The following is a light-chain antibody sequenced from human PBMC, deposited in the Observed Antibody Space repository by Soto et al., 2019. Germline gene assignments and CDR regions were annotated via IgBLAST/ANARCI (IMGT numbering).Light chain of an antibody. CDR1: QSVLYSSNNKNY. CDR3: QQYNNWPRT. CDR2: GAS. V-gene: IGKV4-1*01. J-gene: IGKJ2*01. Sequence: DIVMTQSPDSLAVSLGERATINCKSSQSVLYSSNNKNYLAWYQQKPGQAPRLLIYGASTRATGIPARFSGSGSGTEFTLTIGSLQSEDFAVYYCQQYNNWPRTFGQGTKLEIK.